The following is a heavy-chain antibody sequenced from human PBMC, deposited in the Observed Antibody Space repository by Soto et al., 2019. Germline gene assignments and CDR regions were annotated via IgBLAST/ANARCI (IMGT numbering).Heavy chain of an antibody. J-gene: IGHJ6*02. CDR3: ATLTIAVAGIGMDV. CDR2: IIPIFGAA. Sequence: ASVKVSCKASGGTFSSYAISWVRQAPGQGLEWMGGIIPIFGAANYAQKFQGRVTITADKSTSTAYMELSSLRSEDTAVYYCATLTIAVAGIGMDVWGQGTTVTVSS. V-gene: IGHV1-69*06. D-gene: IGHD6-19*01. CDR1: GGTFSSYA.